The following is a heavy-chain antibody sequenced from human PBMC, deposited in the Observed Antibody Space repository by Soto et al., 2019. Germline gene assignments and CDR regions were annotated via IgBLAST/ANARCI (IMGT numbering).Heavy chain of an antibody. J-gene: IGHJ4*02. CDR1: GGSISSSSYY. D-gene: IGHD5-18*01. CDR2: IYYSGST. V-gene: IGHV4-39*01. CDR3: ARQDQRGYSYGFDY. Sequence: SETLSLTCTVSGGSISSSSYYLGWIRQPPGKGLEWIGSIYYSGSTYYNPSLKSRVTISVDTSKNQFSLKLSSVTAADTAVYYCARQDQRGYSYGFDYWGQGTVVTVSS.